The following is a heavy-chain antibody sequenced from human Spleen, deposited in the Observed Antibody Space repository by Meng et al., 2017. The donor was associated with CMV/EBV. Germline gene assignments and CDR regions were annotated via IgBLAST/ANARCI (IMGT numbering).Heavy chain of an antibody. J-gene: IGHJ4*02. Sequence: GGSLRLSCAASGFTFSSYAMSWVRQAPEKGLEWVSSISDSGGSTYYADSVKGRFTISRDNSKNSLYLQMNSLRAEDTALYYCAREPHYYDSSGYPSWGQGTLVTVSS. CDR2: ISDSGGST. V-gene: IGHV3-23*01. CDR1: GFTFSSYA. CDR3: AREPHYYDSSGYPS. D-gene: IGHD3-22*01.